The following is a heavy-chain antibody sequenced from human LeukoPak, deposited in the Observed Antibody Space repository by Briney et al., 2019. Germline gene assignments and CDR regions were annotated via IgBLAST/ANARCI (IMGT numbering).Heavy chain of an antibody. D-gene: IGHD1-7*01. CDR1: GGTFSSYA. Sequence: SVKVSCKASGGTFSSYAISWVRQAPGQGLEWMGGIIPIFGTANYAQKFQGRVTITTDESTSTAYMELSSLRSEDTAVYYCARAITGTFGAFDIWGQGTMVTVSS. CDR3: ARAITGTFGAFDI. CDR2: IIPIFGTA. V-gene: IGHV1-69*05. J-gene: IGHJ3*02.